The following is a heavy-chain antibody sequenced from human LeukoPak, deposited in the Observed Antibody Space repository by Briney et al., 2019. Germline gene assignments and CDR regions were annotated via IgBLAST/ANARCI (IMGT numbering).Heavy chain of an antibody. Sequence: GGSLRLSCAASGFTFSSYAMSWVRQAPGKGLEWVSAISGSGGSTYYADSVKGRFTISRDNSKNTLYLQMNSLRAEDTAVYYCAKSGSPRRQYGPNEVYFDYWGQGTLVTVSS. CDR2: ISGSGGST. D-gene: IGHD1-1*01. CDR1: GFTFSSYA. V-gene: IGHV3-23*01. J-gene: IGHJ4*02. CDR3: AKSGSPRRQYGPNEVYFDY.